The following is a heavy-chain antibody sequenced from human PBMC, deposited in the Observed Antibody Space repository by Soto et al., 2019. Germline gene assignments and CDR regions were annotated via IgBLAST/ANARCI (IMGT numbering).Heavy chain of an antibody. J-gene: IGHJ5*02. V-gene: IGHV3-30-3*02. Sequence: QVRLVESGGGVVQPGGSLRLSCTASGFSFSSSAMYWFRQPPGKGLEWVAGISHDGINKHYADSVKGRVTVSRDNSNHSLDLQLNSLRGEDTAMYYCAKHMYSSDYFVQWFEPWGQGTLVTVSS. CDR2: ISHDGINK. CDR3: AKHMYSSDYFVQWFEP. D-gene: IGHD6-19*01. CDR1: GFSFSSSA.